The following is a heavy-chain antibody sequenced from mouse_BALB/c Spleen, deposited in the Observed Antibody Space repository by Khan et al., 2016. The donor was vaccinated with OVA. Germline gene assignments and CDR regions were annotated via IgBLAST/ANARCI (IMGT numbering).Heavy chain of an antibody. J-gene: IGHJ3*01. D-gene: IGHD1-1*01. V-gene: IGHV1S135*01. CDR3: ARHGSTSWFAY. CDR2: IDPFIGGT. CDR1: GYSFTTYY. Sequence: EVQLQESGPELMKPGASVKISCKASGYSFTTYYIHWVKQSHGKTLEWIGYIDPFIGGTTYNQKFEGKATLTVDKSSSTAYMHLSSLTSEDYAVYYCARHGSTSWFAYWGQGTLVTVSA.